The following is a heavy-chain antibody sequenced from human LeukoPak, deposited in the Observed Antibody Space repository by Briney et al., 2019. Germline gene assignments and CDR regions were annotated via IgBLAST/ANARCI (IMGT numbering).Heavy chain of an antibody. CDR3: ARRKYGIPFDY. J-gene: IGHJ4*02. Sequence: QPGGSLRLSCAASGFTFSSFEMNWVRQAPGKGLEWVANIKEDESEKYYVDFVKGRFTISRDNAKNSLYLQMNSLRVEDTAVYYCARRKYGIPFDYWGQGILVTVSS. D-gene: IGHD1-14*01. V-gene: IGHV3-7*01. CDR1: GFTFSSFE. CDR2: IKEDESEK.